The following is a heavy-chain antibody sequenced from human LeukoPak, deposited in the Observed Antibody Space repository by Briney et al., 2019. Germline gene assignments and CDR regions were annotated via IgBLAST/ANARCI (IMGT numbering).Heavy chain of an antibody. CDR2: IWYDGSNK. V-gene: IGHV3-33*06. CDR1: GFTFSSYG. J-gene: IGHJ4*02. CDR3: AKYDCSSTSCYFDY. D-gene: IGHD2-2*01. Sequence: PGGSLRLSCAASGFTFSSYGMHWVRQAPGKGLEWVAVIWYDGSNKYYADSVKGRFTISRDNSKNTLYLQMNSLRAEDTAVYYCAKYDCSSTSCYFDYWGQGTLVTVSS.